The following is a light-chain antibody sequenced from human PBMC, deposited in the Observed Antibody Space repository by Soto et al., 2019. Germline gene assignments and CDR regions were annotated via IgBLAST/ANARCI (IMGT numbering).Light chain of an antibody. CDR1: SRDIGNYTY. CDR3: SSYTSSSALNYV. J-gene: IGLJ1*01. V-gene: IGLV2-14*01. CDR2: EVS. Sequence: QSALTQPASVSGSPGQWITISCTGTSRDIGNYTYVSWYQQHPGKAPKLIIYEVSNRPSGVSDRFSGSKSGNTASLTISRLQAEDEADYSCSSYTSSSALNYVFGTGTKVAVL.